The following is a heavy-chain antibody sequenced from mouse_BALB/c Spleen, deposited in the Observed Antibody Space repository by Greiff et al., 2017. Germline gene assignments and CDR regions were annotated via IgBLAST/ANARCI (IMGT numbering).Heavy chain of an antibody. CDR1: GFNIKDYY. CDR2: IDPENGNT. CDR3: AREELSYDGYLFDD. V-gene: IGHV14-1*02. J-gene: IGHJ2*01. D-gene: IGHD2-3*01. Sequence: VQLQQSGAELVRPGALVKLSCKASGFNIKDYYMPWVKQRPEQGLEWIGWIDPENGNTIYDPKFQGKASITADTSSNTAYLQLSSLTSEDTAVYYCAREELSYDGYLFDDWGQGTTLTVSS.